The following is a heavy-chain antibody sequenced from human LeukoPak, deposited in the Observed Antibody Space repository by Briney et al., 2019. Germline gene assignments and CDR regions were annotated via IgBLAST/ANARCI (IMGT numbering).Heavy chain of an antibody. J-gene: IGHJ1*01. Sequence: GGSLRLSCAASGFTFSSYAMSWVRQAPGKGLEWVSAISGSGGSTYYADSVKGRFTISRDNSKNTLCLQMNSLRAEDTAVYYCAKDLVYGDYPEYFQHWGQGTLVTVSS. D-gene: IGHD4-17*01. CDR3: AKDLVYGDYPEYFQH. V-gene: IGHV3-23*01. CDR1: GFTFSSYA. CDR2: ISGSGGST.